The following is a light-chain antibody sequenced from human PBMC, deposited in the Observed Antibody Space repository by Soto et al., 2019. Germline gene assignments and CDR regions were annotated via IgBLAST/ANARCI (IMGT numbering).Light chain of an antibody. J-gene: IGLJ7*01. CDR3: AAWHDSLNGPV. CDR2: NDN. CDR1: NSNIGSNT. V-gene: IGLV1-44*01. Sequence: QSVLTQPPSASGSPGQRFTISCSGSNSNIGSNTVSWYQQLPGTAPKLLIYNDNQRSGVPDRFSGSKAGTSASLAISGLQSEDEADYYCAAWHDSLNGPVFGGGTQLTVL.